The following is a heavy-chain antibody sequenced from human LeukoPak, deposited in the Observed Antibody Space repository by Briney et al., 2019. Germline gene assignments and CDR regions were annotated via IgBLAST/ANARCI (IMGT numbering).Heavy chain of an antibody. J-gene: IGHJ4*02. CDR2: ISGSGGTT. D-gene: IGHD3-10*01. CDR3: AKDPMVRFDY. V-gene: IGHV3-23*01. Sequence: GGSLRLSCAASGFTFSSYAMSWVRQAPGKGLEWGSAISGSGGTTYYADSVKGRFTISRDNSKNTLYLQMNSLRAEDTAVYYCAKDPMVRFDYWGQGTLVTVSS. CDR1: GFTFSSYA.